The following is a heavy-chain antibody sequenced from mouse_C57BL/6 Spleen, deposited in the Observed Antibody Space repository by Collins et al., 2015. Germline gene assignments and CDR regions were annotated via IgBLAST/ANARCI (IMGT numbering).Heavy chain of an antibody. Sequence: EVQLQQSGAELVRPGSSVKMSCKTSGYTFTSYGINWVKQRPGQGLEWIGYIYIGNGYTEYNEKFKGKATLTSDTSSSTAYMQLSSLTSGDSAIYFCAIYYYGSRRRYFDVWGTGTTVTVSS. J-gene: IGHJ1*03. D-gene: IGHD1-1*01. CDR3: AIYYYGSRRRYFDV. V-gene: IGHV1-58*01. CDR2: IYIGNGYT. CDR1: GYTFTSYG.